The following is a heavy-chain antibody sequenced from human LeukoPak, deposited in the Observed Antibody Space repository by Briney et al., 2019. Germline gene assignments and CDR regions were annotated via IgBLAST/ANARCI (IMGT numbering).Heavy chain of an antibody. CDR2: ISSSSTI. Sequence: GGSLRLSCAASGFTFSSYSMNRVRQAPGKGLEWVSYISSSSTIYYADSVKGRFTISRDNAKNSLYLQMNSLRAEDTAVYYCARVDYPGAFDIWGQGTMVTVSS. CDR1: GFTFSSYS. V-gene: IGHV3-48*04. CDR3: ARVDYPGAFDI. J-gene: IGHJ3*02. D-gene: IGHD4-11*01.